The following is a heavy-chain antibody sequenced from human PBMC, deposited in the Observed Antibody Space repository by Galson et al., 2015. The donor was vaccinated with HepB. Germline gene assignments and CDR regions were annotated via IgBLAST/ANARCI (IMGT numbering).Heavy chain of an antibody. V-gene: IGHV3-7*03. CDR1: GFCFTNHW. Sequence: SLRLSCAASGFCFTNHWMDWVRQTPGKGLEWVANINQDASERYYVDSVKGRFTISRDNAKNSVDLEMNSLRAEDTAVYYCSRSLDYWGQGTLVTVSS. CDR2: INQDASER. J-gene: IGHJ4*02. CDR3: SRSLDY.